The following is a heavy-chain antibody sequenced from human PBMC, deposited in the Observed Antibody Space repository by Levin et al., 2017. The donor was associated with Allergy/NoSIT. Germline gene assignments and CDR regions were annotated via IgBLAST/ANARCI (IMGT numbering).Heavy chain of an antibody. V-gene: IGHV4-31*11. CDR2: IDYSGDT. CDR1: GASVRNGGSY. J-gene: IGHJ4*02. Sequence: SETLSLTCAVSGASVRNGGSYWGWVRQSPGNGLQWVGYIDYSGDTYYTPSLKSRASVALDTSKNLIYLRLASVTAADTAVYFCAKARVGASSPFDFWGQGTLVTVSS. D-gene: IGHD6-6*01. CDR3: AKARVGASSPFDF.